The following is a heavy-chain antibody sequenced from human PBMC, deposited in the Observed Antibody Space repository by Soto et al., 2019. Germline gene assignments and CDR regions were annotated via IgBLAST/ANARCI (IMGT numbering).Heavy chain of an antibody. J-gene: IGHJ4*02. CDR2: ISAYNGNT. Sequence: ASVKVSCKASGYTFTSYGISWVRQAPGQGLEWMGWISAYNGNTNYAQKLQGRVAMTTDTSTSTAYMELRSLRSDDTAVYYCATSTYYYGSGTEYYFDYWGQGTLVTVS. V-gene: IGHV1-18*01. CDR1: GYTFTSYG. D-gene: IGHD3-10*01. CDR3: ATSTYYYGSGTEYYFDY.